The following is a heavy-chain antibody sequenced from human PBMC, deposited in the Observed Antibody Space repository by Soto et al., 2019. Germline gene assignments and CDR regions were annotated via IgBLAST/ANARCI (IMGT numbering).Heavy chain of an antibody. V-gene: IGHV1-18*01. Sequence: QVQLVQSGAEVKKPGASVTVSCKTSGYTFSNYGINWVRQAPGQGLEWMGWISGYNGNTNYAQTVTGRVTMTTDTSTGTVYMELRSLKSDYTAIYYCSRFIMVGGWFDPNYYHGMDVWGQGTTVTVSS. CDR1: GYTFSNYG. CDR3: SRFIMVGGWFDPNYYHGMDV. J-gene: IGHJ6*02. CDR2: ISGYNGNT. D-gene: IGHD6-19*01.